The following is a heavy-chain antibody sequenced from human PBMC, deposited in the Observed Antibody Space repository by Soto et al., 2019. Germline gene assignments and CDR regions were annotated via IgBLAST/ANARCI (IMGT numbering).Heavy chain of an antibody. V-gene: IGHV1-3*05. CDR3: ARAVAVPADFDY. J-gene: IGHJ4*02. CDR1: GYSFTSYA. CDR2: INAGNGNT. D-gene: IGHD6-19*01. Sequence: QVQLVQSGAEEKKPGASVKVSCKASGYSFTSYAMHWVRQAPGQGLEWMGWINAGNGNTKYSQKCQGRVTITRDTSASTAYMELSSLRSEDTAVYYCARAVAVPADFDYWGQGTLVTVSS.